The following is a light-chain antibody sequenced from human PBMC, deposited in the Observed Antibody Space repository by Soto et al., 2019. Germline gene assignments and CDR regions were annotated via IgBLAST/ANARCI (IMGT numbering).Light chain of an antibody. Sequence: QAVVTQEPSLTVSPGGTVTLTCASSAGALTSAYYTNWLQQKPGQAPRALIYSTSEKHSWTPARFSGSLLGGKAALTLSAAQPEDEADYYCLLYYGGAQVLFGGGTKLTVL. J-gene: IGLJ2*01. CDR1: AGALTSAYY. V-gene: IGLV7-43*01. CDR3: LLYYGGAQVL. CDR2: STS.